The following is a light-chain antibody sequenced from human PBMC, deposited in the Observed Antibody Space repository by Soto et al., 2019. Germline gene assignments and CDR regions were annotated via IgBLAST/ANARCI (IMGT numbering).Light chain of an antibody. J-gene: IGKJ1*01. V-gene: IGKV1-39*01. CDR2: AAS. CDR1: QSIRRS. CDR3: QQSYVTPRT. Sequence: IQMTQSPSSLSASVADSVTITCRASQSIRRSLNWYQQKPGKAPNLLIYAASSLQTGVPSRFTGSGSGTDFTLTINGLQPEDFAIYYCQQSYVTPRTFGQGTKVDIK.